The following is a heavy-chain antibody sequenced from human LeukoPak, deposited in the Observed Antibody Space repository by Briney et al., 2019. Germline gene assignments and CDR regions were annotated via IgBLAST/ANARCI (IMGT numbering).Heavy chain of an antibody. CDR1: GFTFSSYS. Sequence: GGSLRLSCAASGFTFSSYSMNWVRQAPGKGLEWVSSISSSSSYIYYADSVKGRFTISRDNAKNSLYLQMNSLRAEDTAVYYCARVGYGDFDGYGMDVWGQGTTVTVSS. D-gene: IGHD4-17*01. J-gene: IGHJ6*02. CDR2: ISSSSSYI. CDR3: ARVGYGDFDGYGMDV. V-gene: IGHV3-21*01.